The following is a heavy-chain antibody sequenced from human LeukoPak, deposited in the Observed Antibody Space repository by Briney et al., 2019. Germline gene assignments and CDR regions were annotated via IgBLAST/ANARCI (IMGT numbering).Heavy chain of an antibody. CDR2: IHYSGST. Sequence: PSETLSLTCTVSGGSISSYYWSWTRQPPGKGLGWIGHIHYSGSTNHNPSLKSRVTISVDTSKNQFSLKLSSVTAADTAVYYCARTDSSGWYVFDYWGQGTLVTVSS. CDR1: GGSISSYY. V-gene: IGHV4-59*01. D-gene: IGHD6-19*01. J-gene: IGHJ4*02. CDR3: ARTDSSGWYVFDY.